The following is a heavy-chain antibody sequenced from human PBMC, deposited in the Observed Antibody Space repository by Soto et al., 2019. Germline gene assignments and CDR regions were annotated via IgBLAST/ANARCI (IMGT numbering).Heavy chain of an antibody. CDR1: GFTFSDYY. V-gene: IGHV3-11*01. J-gene: IGHJ6*03. CDR2: ISSSGSTI. D-gene: IGHD2-15*01. CDR3: ARDQSCSGGRCYYYYYYYMDV. Sequence: QVQLVESGGGLVKPGGSLRLSCAASGFTFSDYYMSWIRQAPGKGLEWVSYISSSGSTIYYADSVKGRFTISRDNAKNSLYLQMNSLRAEDTAVYYCARDQSCSGGRCYYYYYYYMDVWGKGTTVTVSS.